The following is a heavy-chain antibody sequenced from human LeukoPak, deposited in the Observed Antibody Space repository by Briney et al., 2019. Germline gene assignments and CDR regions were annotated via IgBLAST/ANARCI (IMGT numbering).Heavy chain of an antibody. CDR3: AWGYSSSGTPFDY. Sequence: GGSLRLSCAASGFTFSSYGMHWVRQAPGKGLEWVAVISYDGSNKYYADSVKGRFTISRDNSKNTLYLQMNSLRAEDTAVYYCAWGYSSSGTPFDYWGQGTLVTVSS. J-gene: IGHJ4*02. CDR2: ISYDGSNK. CDR1: GFTFSSYG. D-gene: IGHD6-13*01. V-gene: IGHV3-30*03.